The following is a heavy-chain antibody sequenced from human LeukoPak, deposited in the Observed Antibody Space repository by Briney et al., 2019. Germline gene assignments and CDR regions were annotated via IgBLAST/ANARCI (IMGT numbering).Heavy chain of an antibody. D-gene: IGHD1-26*01. V-gene: IGHV3-7*01. CDR2: IKPDGSLI. J-gene: IGHJ4*02. CDR1: GFTFSSYW. CDR3: AKWELYSGFYYIDY. Sequence: RPGGSLRLSCAASGFTFSSYWMTWVRQGPGKGLEWVANIKPDGSLIYYVDSVKGRFTISRDNAKNSLYLQMNSLRAEDTAVYYCAKWELYSGFYYIDYWGQGTLVTVPS.